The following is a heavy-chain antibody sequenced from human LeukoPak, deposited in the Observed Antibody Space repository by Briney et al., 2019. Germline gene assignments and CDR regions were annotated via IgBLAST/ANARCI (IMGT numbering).Heavy chain of an antibody. J-gene: IGHJ4*02. CDR2: IYSGGST. Sequence: GGSLRLSCAASEFSVGSNYMTWVRQAPGKGLEWVSLIYSGGSTYYADSVKGRFTISRDNSKNTLYLQMNSLRVEDTAVYYCVRDIGAVAGTDDYWGQGTLVTVS. CDR1: EFSVGSNY. V-gene: IGHV3-66*01. D-gene: IGHD6-19*01. CDR3: VRDIGAVAGTDDY.